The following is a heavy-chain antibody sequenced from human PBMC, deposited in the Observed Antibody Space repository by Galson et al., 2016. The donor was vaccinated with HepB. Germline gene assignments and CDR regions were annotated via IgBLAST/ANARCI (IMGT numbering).Heavy chain of an antibody. V-gene: IGHV3-48*01. CDR3: ARDHCFSTSCPGTVDF. J-gene: IGHJ4*02. CDR1: GFTLSTYS. D-gene: IGHD2-2*01. CDR2: ISDSTTTI. Sequence: SLRLSCAASGFTLSTYSMNWVRQAPGKGLEWVSFISDSTTTIYYAESVKGRFTISRDNTKNFLYLQMNSLRAEDTAVYHCARDHCFSTSCPGTVDFWGQGVLVTVSS.